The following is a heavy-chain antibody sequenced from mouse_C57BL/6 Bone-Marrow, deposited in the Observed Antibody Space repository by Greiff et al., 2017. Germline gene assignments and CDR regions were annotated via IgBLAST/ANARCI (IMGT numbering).Heavy chain of an antibody. CDR2: ISSGGSYT. Sequence: EVKLVESGGDLVKPGGSLKLSCAASGFTFSSYGMSWVRQTPDKRLEWVATISSGGSYTYYPDSVKGRVTISRDNAKNTLYLQMSSLKSEDRAMYYCARIYAWYFDVWGTGTTVTVSS. D-gene: IGHD1-1*01. J-gene: IGHJ1*03. V-gene: IGHV5-6*01. CDR3: ARIYAWYFDV. CDR1: GFTFSSYG.